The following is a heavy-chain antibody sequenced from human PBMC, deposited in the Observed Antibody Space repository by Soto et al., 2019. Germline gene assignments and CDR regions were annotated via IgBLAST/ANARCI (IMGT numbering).Heavy chain of an antibody. V-gene: IGHV3-33*01. J-gene: IGHJ4*02. CDR3: AREGYSSGWYGGHYFDY. D-gene: IGHD6-19*01. CDR1: GFTFSSYG. CDR2: IWYDGSNK. Sequence: QVQLVESGGGVVQPGRSLRLSCAASGFTFSSYGMHWVRQAPGKGLEWVAVIWYDGSNKYYADSVKGRFTISRDNSKNTLNRQMNSLRAEDTAVYYCAREGYSSGWYGGHYFDYWGQGTLVTVSS.